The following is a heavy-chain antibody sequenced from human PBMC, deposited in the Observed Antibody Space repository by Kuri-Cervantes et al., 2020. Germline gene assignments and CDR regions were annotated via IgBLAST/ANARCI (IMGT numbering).Heavy chain of an antibody. J-gene: IGHJ4*02. V-gene: IGHV3-9*01. D-gene: IGHD6-19*01. CDR3: ASHIAVARMVDY. Sequence: SLKISCAASGFTFDDYAMHWVRQAPGKGLEWVSTISWNSGSIGYADSVKGRLTISRDNAKNTLYLQMNSLRAEDTAVYYCASHIAVARMVDYWGQGTLVTVSS. CDR1: GFTFDDYA. CDR2: ISWNSGSI.